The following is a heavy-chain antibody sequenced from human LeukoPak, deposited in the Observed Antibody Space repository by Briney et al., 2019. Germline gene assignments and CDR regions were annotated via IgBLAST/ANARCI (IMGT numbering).Heavy chain of an antibody. Sequence: SETLSLTCSVSGASTTSYYWNWIRQAPGKGLEWIGYIYSDGTTSYSPSLRSRVTISIDTSRNQFSLKLSSVTAADAAVYYCARDARSYDTSGYYYFDYWGQGALVTVSS. J-gene: IGHJ4*02. CDR1: GASTTSYY. CDR2: IYSDGTT. V-gene: IGHV4-59*01. CDR3: ARDARSYDTSGYYYFDY. D-gene: IGHD3-22*01.